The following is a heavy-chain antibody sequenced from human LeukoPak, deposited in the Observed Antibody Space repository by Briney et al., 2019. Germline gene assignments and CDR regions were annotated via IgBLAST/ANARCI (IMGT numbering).Heavy chain of an antibody. Sequence: SETLSLTCAVYGGSFSGYYWSWIRQPPGKGLEWIGEINHSGSTNYNPSLKSRVTISVDTSKNQFSLKLSSVTAADTAVYYCARADIVVVTAIQHNWFDPWGQGTLVTVSS. D-gene: IGHD2-21*02. J-gene: IGHJ5*02. CDR1: GGSFSGYY. CDR3: ARADIVVVTAIQHNWFDP. V-gene: IGHV4-34*01. CDR2: INHSGST.